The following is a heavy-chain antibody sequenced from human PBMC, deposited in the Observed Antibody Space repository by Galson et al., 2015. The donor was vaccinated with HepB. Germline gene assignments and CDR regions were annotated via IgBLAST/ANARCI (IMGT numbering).Heavy chain of an antibody. Sequence: SVKVSCKASGDTFSTYGISWVRQAPGQGLERMGGVIHMFETANYAQKFQGRVTITADESTSTAYMELNSLRSDDTAIYFCARDVRGDYSDSKFDYWGQGTLVTVSS. D-gene: IGHD3-22*01. CDR3: ARDVRGDYSDSKFDY. CDR2: VIHMFETA. V-gene: IGHV1-69*13. CDR1: GDTFSTYG. J-gene: IGHJ4*02.